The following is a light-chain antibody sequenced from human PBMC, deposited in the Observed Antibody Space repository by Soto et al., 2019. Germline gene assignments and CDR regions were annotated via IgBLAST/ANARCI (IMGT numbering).Light chain of an antibody. J-gene: IGKJ4*02. CDR3: QKYYSTPLT. Sequence: DIVMTQSPDSLAVSLGERATINCQSSQTVLYSSNNKKYLAWYQQRPGQPPKLLIYWESTRQSGVPDRFSGNGSGKDFTITISILQAEDVAVNYCQKYYSTPLTFGGGTKVELK. CDR2: WES. CDR1: QTVLYSSNNKKY. V-gene: IGKV4-1*01.